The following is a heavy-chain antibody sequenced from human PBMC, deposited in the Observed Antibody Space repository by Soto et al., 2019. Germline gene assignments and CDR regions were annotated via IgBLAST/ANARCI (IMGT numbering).Heavy chain of an antibody. D-gene: IGHD3-3*01. CDR1: GGSISSYY. CDR3: ARVAISRPYYDFWSGYANWFDP. Sequence: QVQLQESGPGLVKPSETLSLTCTVSGGSISSYYWSWIRQPPGKGLEWIGYIDYSGSTNYHPSLSSPVNTPADTCKNQVSLKLSSVTAADKAVYFCARVAISRPYYDFWSGYANWFDPWGQGTLVTVSS. J-gene: IGHJ5*02. V-gene: IGHV4-59*01. CDR2: IDYSGST.